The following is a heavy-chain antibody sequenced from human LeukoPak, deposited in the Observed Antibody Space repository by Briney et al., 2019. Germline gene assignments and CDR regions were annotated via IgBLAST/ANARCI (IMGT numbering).Heavy chain of an antibody. CDR2: ISGSGGST. V-gene: IGHV3-23*01. CDR3: AKVDRKLGRVGYFEY. Sequence: PGGSLRLSCAASGFTFSSYAMSWVRQAPGKGLEWVSAISGSGGSTYYADSVKGRFTISRDNSKNTLYLQMNSLRAEDTAVYYCAKVDRKLGRVGYFEYWGQGTLVTVSS. CDR1: GFTFSSYA. D-gene: IGHD7-27*01. J-gene: IGHJ4*02.